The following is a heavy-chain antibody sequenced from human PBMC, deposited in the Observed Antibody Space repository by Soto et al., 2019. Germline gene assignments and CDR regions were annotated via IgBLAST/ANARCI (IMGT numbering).Heavy chain of an antibody. Sequence: GGSLRLSCAASGFTFSSYGMHWVRQAPGKGLEWVAVISYDGSNKYYADSVKGRFTISRDNSRDTLYLQMNSLRAEDTAVYYCTKIPLPMIVVVSDFDYWGQGTLVTVSS. V-gene: IGHV3-30*18. J-gene: IGHJ4*02. CDR3: TKIPLPMIVVVSDFDY. CDR1: GFTFSSYG. CDR2: ISYDGSNK. D-gene: IGHD3-22*01.